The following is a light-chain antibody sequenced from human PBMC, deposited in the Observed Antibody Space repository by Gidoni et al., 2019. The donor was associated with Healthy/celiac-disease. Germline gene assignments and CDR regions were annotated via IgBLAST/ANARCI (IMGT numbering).Light chain of an antibody. CDR2: RNN. CDR1: SSNTGSNY. J-gene: IGLJ3*02. CDR3: AAWDDSLSGPV. Sequence: QSVLTQPPSASWTPGQRVTIPCSGSSSNTGSNYVYWYQQLPGTAPKLLIYRNNQRPSGVPDRFSGSKSGTSASLAISGLRSEDEADYYCAAWDDSLSGPVFGGGTKLTVL. V-gene: IGLV1-47*01.